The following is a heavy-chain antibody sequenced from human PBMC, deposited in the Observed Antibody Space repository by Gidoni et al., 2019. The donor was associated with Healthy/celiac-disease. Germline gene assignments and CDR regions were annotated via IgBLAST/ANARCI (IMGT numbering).Heavy chain of an antibody. J-gene: IGHJ3*02. Sequence: EVQLVESGGGLVKPGGPLSLPCAASGFTFSSYSMNWVRQAPGKGLEWVSSISSSSSYIYYADSVKGRFTISRDNAKNSLYLQMNSLRAEDTAVYYCARDHGNDAFDIWGQGTMVTVSS. CDR3: ARDHGNDAFDI. D-gene: IGHD2-15*01. CDR2: ISSSSSYI. CDR1: GFTFSSYS. V-gene: IGHV3-21*01.